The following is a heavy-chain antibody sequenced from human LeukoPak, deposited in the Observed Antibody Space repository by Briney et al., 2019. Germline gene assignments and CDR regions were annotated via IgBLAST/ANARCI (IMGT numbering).Heavy chain of an antibody. CDR1: GFTFSSYW. D-gene: IGHD3-10*01. J-gene: IGHJ4*02. Sequence: PGGSLRLSCAASGFTFSSYWMSWIRQPPGKGLEWIGEINHSGSTNYNPSLKSRVTISLDTSKNQFSLMLSSVTAADTAVYYCARGGNYRPYYFDYWGRGTLVTVSS. CDR3: ARGGNYRPYYFDY. V-gene: IGHV4-34*01. CDR2: INHSGST.